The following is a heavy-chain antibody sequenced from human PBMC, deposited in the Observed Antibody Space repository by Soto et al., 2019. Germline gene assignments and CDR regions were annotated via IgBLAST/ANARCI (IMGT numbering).Heavy chain of an antibody. V-gene: IGHV4-4*02. J-gene: IGHJ4*02. Sequence: QVQLPESGPGLVKPSGTLSLTCAVSGGSISSTNWWNWVRQPPGKGLEWIGAIDHSGSTNYNPSLKSRGTRSVDKPKNQFSLKLGSVTAADTAVYYCVRDSGNGWKDYCGQGTLVTVSS. D-gene: IGHD6-19*01. CDR3: VRDSGNGWKDY. CDR1: GGSISSTNW. CDR2: IDHSGST.